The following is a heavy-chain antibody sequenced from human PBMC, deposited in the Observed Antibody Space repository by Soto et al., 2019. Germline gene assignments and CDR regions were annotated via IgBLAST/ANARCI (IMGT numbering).Heavy chain of an antibody. D-gene: IGHD1-26*01. CDR2: ISYSGST. CDR1: GDSISSGGYY. CDR3: ARSYSDYGMDV. Sequence: QVQLQESGPGLVKPSQTLSLTCTVSGDSISSGGYYWSWNRQHPGKGLEWIGYISYSGSTYYNPSRKSRVTISIDTSKSHFSLRLRSVTAADAAVYYCARSYSDYGMDVWGQGTTVTVSS. J-gene: IGHJ6*02. V-gene: IGHV4-31*03.